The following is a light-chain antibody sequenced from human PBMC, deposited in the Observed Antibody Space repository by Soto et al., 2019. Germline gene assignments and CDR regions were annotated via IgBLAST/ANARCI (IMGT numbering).Light chain of an antibody. CDR3: CSYAGWRTFVV. CDR2: EVS. J-gene: IGLJ3*02. Sequence: QSALSQPASVSGSPGQSVTISCTGTSSDIGSYNLVSWYHHHPGQAPKLVIYEVSKRPSVDSNRFSGSKSGNTASLTIAGLQPEDEGEYYCCSYAGWRTFVVFGGGTQLTVL. CDR1: SSDIGSYNL. V-gene: IGLV2-23*02.